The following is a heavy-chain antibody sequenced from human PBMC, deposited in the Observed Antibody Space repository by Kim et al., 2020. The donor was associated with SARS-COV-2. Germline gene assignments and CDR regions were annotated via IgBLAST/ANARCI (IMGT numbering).Heavy chain of an antibody. CDR3: ATDRGGIVGGTTTPFDY. V-gene: IGHV3-21*04. D-gene: IGHD1-26*01. CDR1: GFIFSRFS. Sequence: GGCLRLSCAASGFIFSRFSMNWVRQAPGKGLEWVSSISSSSSYIYYADSVKGRFTISRDNAKNSLHLQMNSLRAEDTAVYYCATDRGGIVGGTTTPFDYWGQGTLVTVSS. CDR2: ISSSSSYI. J-gene: IGHJ4*02.